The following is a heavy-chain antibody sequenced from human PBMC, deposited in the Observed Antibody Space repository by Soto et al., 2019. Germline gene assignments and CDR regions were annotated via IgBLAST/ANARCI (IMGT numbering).Heavy chain of an antibody. CDR2: TSAYNGNT. CDR3: ARSAYYDILTGYYNVMGY. D-gene: IGHD3-9*01. CDR1: GYTFTSYG. Sequence: QVQLVQSGAEVKKPGASVKVSCKASGYTFTSYGISWVRQAPGQGLEWMGWTSAYNGNTNYAQKLQGRVTMTTDTSTRTAYMELRSLRSDDTAVYYCARSAYYDILTGYYNVMGYWGQGTLVTVSS. V-gene: IGHV1-18*01. J-gene: IGHJ4*02.